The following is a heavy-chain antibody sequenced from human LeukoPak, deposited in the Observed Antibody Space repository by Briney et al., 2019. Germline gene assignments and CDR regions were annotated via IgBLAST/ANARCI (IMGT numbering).Heavy chain of an antibody. J-gene: IGHJ4*02. V-gene: IGHV1-69*04. CDR1: GGDFSRYA. CDR3: ARGRGSRAGFNGDYFDF. Sequence: SVKASCKASGGDFSRYAISWVRQAPGQGLEWVGRIIPILGLANYAQKFQDRVTITADKSASTAHMQLSSLRSEDTAVYYCARGRGSRAGFNGDYFDFWGQGALVTVSS. CDR2: IIPILGLA. D-gene: IGHD6-19*01.